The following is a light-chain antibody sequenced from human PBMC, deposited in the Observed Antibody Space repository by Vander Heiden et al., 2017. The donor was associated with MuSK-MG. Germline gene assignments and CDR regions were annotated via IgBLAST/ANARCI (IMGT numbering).Light chain of an antibody. V-gene: IGLV2-14*03. J-gene: IGLJ2*01. Sequence: QSALTQPASVSGSPGQSITISCTGTSSDLGGYDYVSWYQQPPGKAPELMIYDVSNRPSGVSNRVSGSKSGDTASLTISGLQAEDEAEYYCSSYTSTNTLIVFGGGTRLTVL. CDR3: SSYTSTNTLIV. CDR1: SSDLGGYDY. CDR2: DVS.